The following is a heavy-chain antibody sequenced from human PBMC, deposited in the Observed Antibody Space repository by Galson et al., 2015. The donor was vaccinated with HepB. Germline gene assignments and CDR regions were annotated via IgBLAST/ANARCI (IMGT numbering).Heavy chain of an antibody. CDR1: GFTFSSYG. D-gene: IGHD3-3*01. Sequence: SLRLSCAASGFTFSSYGMHWVRQAPGKGLEWVAVIWYDGSNKYYADSVKGRFTISRDNSKNTLYLQMNSLRAEDTAVYYCARDIGFLEWSMSFFDYWGQGTLVTVSS. CDR2: IWYDGSNK. V-gene: IGHV3-33*01. J-gene: IGHJ4*02. CDR3: ARDIGFLEWSMSFFDY.